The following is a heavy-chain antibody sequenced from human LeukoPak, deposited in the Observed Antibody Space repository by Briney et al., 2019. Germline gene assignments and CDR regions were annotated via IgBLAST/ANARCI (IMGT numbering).Heavy chain of an antibody. CDR2: IRYDGSNE. CDR1: GFTFSSYG. Sequence: GGSLRLSCAASGFTFSSYGMHWVRQAPGKGLEWVAFIRYDGSNENHADSVKGRFTISRDNSKKMLHLQMNSLRAEDTAVYYCAKVAKVVPAAILDNYYYYMDVWGKGTTVTVSS. D-gene: IGHD2-2*02. CDR3: AKVAKVVPAAILDNYYYYMDV. J-gene: IGHJ6*03. V-gene: IGHV3-30*02.